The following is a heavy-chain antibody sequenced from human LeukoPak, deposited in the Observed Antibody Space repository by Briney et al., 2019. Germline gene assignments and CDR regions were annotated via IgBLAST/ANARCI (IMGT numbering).Heavy chain of an antibody. Sequence: SETLSLTCTVSGGSINSYYWSWIRQPPGKGLEWIGYIYNSGSTNYNPPLKSRVTISVDTSKNQFSLKLSSVTAADTAVYYCARQSGKGIAADFDYWGQGTLVTVSS. V-gene: IGHV4-59*08. CDR3: ARQSGKGIAADFDY. D-gene: IGHD6-13*01. CDR1: GGSINSYY. CDR2: IYNSGST. J-gene: IGHJ4*02.